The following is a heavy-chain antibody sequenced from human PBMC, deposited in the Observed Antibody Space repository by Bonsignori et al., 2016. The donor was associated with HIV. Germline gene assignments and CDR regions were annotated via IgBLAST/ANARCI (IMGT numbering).Heavy chain of an antibody. CDR3: ARLTASSGTPR. J-gene: IGHJ4*02. Sequence: SVKVSCKASGGTFSSYAISWVRQAPGQGLEWMGGIIPILGIANYAQKFQGRVTITADKSTSTAYMELSSLRSEDTAVYYCARLTASSGTPRWGQGTLVTVSS. CDR1: GGTFSSYA. V-gene: IGHV1-69*10. D-gene: IGHD3-22*01. CDR2: IIPILGIA.